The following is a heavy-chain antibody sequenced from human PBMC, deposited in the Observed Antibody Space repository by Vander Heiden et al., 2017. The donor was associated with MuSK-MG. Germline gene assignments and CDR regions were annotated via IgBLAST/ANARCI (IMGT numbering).Heavy chain of an antibody. CDR2: LAGSGGST. J-gene: IGHJ4*02. CDR1: EFIFSSYA. V-gene: IGHV3-23*01. D-gene: IGHD2-8*02. Sequence: EVQLLESGGGLIQPGGSLRLSCRAPEFIFSSYAMSWVRQAPGKGLEWVSSLAGSGGSTYYADSVRGRFTISRDNSKNTLFLQMNSLRAEDTAVYYCAKDWGVYWGYFFDSWGQGTLVTVSS. CDR3: AKDWGVYWGYFFDS.